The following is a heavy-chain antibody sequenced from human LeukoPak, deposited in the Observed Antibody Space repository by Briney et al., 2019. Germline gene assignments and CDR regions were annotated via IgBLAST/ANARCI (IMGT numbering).Heavy chain of an antibody. J-gene: IGHJ5*02. D-gene: IGHD3-10*01. V-gene: IGHV3-23*01. CDR3: AKAGDGSGSYYNNWFDP. CDR1: GFTFSSYA. Sequence: PGGSLRLSCAASGFTFSSYAMSWVRQAPGKGLEWVSAISGSGGSTYYADSVKGRFTISRDNSKNTLYLQMNSLRAEDTAVYYCAKAGDGSGSYYNNWFDPWGQGTLVTVSS. CDR2: ISGSGGST.